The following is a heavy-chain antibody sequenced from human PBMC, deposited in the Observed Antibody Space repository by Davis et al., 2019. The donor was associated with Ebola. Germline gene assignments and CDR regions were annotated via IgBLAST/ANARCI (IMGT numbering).Heavy chain of an antibody. D-gene: IGHD4-17*01. CDR3: ATDSVTTVTFVY. V-gene: IGHV1-24*01. CDR2: FDPEDGET. J-gene: IGHJ4*02. CDR1: GYTLTELS. Sequence: AASVKVSCKVSGYTLTELSMHWVRQAPGKGLEWMGGFDPEDGETIYAQKFQGRVTMTEDTSTDTAYMELSSLRSEDTAVYYCATDSVTTVTFVYWGQGTLVTVSS.